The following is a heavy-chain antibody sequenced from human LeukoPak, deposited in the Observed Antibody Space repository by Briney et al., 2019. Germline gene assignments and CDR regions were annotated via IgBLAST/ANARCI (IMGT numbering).Heavy chain of an antibody. CDR3: ARLVGATRPFDY. CDR1: GGSISSYY. D-gene: IGHD1-26*01. V-gene: IGHV4-59*01. CDR2: IYYSGST. Sequence: SETLSLTCTVSGGSISSYYWSWIRQPPGKGLEWIGYIYYSGSTNYNPSLKSRVTISVDTSKNQFSLKLSSVTAADTAVYYCARLVGATRPFDYWGQGTLVTVSS. J-gene: IGHJ4*02.